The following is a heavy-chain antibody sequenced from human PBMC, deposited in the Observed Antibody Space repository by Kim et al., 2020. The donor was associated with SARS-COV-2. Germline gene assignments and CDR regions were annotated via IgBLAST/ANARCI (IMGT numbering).Heavy chain of an antibody. V-gene: IGHV3-30*18. CDR2: ISYDGSNK. J-gene: IGHJ4*01. CDR3: AKDRYYYDSSGPPDY. Sequence: GGSLRLSCAASGFTFSSYGMHWVRQAPGKGLEWVAVISYDGSNKYYADSVKGRFTISRDNSKNTLYLQMNSLRAEDTAVYYCAKDRYYYDSSGPPDYWG. D-gene: IGHD3-22*01. CDR1: GFTFSSYG.